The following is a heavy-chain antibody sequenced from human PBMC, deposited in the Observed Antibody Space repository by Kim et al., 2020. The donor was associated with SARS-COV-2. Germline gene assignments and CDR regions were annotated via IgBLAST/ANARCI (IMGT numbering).Heavy chain of an antibody. D-gene: IGHD6-19*01. CDR2: IYSGGETT. V-gene: IGHV3-23*03. CDR1: GFTFSNHA. CDR3: VKLTGFTTGWFVYYLDN. Sequence: GSLRLSCAASGFTFSNHAMSWVRQAPGKGLEWISVIYSGGETTYYADSVKGRFTISRDDSKNTLDLHMNSLRAEDTALYYCVKLTGFTTGWFVYYLDNW. J-gene: IGHJ4*01.